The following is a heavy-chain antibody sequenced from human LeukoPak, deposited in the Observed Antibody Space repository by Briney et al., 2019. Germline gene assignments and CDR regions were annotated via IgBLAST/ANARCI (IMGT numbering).Heavy chain of an antibody. D-gene: IGHD6-13*01. CDR2: IYSDGRT. CDR1: GFTVSTNY. CDR3: ARGAAAGTIPYY. V-gene: IGHV3-53*01. J-gene: IGHJ4*02. Sequence: GGSLRLSCAASGFTVSTNYMSWVRQAPGKGLEWVSVIYSDGRTYCADSVKGRFTISRDNSKNTLYLQMNSLRAEDTAVYYCARGAAAGTIPYYWGQGTLVTVSS.